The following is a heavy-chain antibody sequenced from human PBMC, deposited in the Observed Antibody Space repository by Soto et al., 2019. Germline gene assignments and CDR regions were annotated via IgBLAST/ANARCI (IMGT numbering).Heavy chain of an antibody. Sequence: RLSCAASGFTFSSYGMHWVRQAPGKGLEWVAVISYDGSNKYYADSVKGRFTISRDNSKNTLYLQMNSLRAEDTAVHYCAKDGVRWELLPNYFEYWGQGTLVTVSS. CDR1: GFTFSSYG. J-gene: IGHJ4*02. D-gene: IGHD1-26*01. CDR2: ISYDGSNK. V-gene: IGHV3-30*18. CDR3: AKDGVRWELLPNYFEY.